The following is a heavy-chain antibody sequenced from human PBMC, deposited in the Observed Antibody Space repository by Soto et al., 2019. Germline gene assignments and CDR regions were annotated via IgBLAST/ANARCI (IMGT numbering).Heavy chain of an antibody. CDR1: GGSISSCSYS. J-gene: IGHJ4*02. CDR3: ARVRDDYGDYSFDY. D-gene: IGHD4-17*01. Sequence: SETLSLTCTVSGGSISSCSYSWGWIRQPPGKGPEWIGYIYYSGSTNYNPSLKSRVTISVDTSKNQFSLKLSSVTAADTAVYYCARVRDDYGDYSFDYWGQGTLVTVSS. V-gene: IGHV4-61*01. CDR2: IYYSGST.